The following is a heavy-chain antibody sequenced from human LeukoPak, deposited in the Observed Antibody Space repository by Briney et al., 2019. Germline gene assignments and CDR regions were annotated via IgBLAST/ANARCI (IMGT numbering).Heavy chain of an antibody. D-gene: IGHD3-10*01. V-gene: IGHV4-30-4*08. CDR2: IYYSGST. CDR1: GGSISSGDYY. J-gene: IGHJ5*02. CDR3: ARVVWYYYGSGNWFDP. Sequence: SETLSLTCTVSGGSISSGDYYWSSIRQPPGKGLEWIGYIYYSGSTYYNPSLKSRVTISVDTSKNQFSLKLSSVTAADTAVYYCARVVWYYYGSGNWFDPWGQGTLVTVSS.